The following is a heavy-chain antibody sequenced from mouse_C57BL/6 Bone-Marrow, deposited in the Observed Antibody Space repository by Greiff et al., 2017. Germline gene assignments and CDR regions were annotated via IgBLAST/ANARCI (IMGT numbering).Heavy chain of an antibody. D-gene: IGHD2-5*01. V-gene: IGHV5-12*01. Sequence: EVKLMESGGGLVQPGGSLKLSCAASGFTFSDYYMYWVRQTPEQRLEWVAYISNGGGSTYYPDTVKGRFTISRDNAKNTLYLQMSRLKSEDTAMYYCARQGIVTTKFAYWGQGTLVTVSA. CDR1: GFTFSDYY. J-gene: IGHJ3*01. CDR2: ISNGGGST. CDR3: ARQGIVTTKFAY.